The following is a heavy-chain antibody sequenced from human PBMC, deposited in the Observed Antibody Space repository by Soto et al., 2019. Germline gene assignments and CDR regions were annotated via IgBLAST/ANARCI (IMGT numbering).Heavy chain of an antibody. J-gene: IGHJ3*01. CDR3: AKATATGGGAFDF. D-gene: IGHD2-8*02. V-gene: IGHV3-23*01. CDR2: ILVDGRT. CDR1: GFPCGSYD. Sequence: GGSLRLSCVASGFPCGSYDMTWVRQAPGKGLEWVSTILVDGRTFYVDSVKGRFTISRDNSRNTVYLQMNSLTAGDTALYYCAKATATGGGAFDFCGQGTMVTVSS.